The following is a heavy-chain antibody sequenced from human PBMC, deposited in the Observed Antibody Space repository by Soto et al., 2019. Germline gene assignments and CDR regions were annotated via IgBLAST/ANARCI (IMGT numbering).Heavy chain of an antibody. CDR1: GGTFSSYA. CDR3: ASGFYCSSTSCSDY. D-gene: IGHD2-2*01. Sequence: QVQLVQSGAEVKKPGSSVKVSCKASGGTFSSYAISWVRQAPGQGLEWMGGIIPIFGTANYAQKFQGRVTITADESTSTAYRELSSLRSEDTAVYYCASGFYCSSTSCSDYWGQGTLVTVSS. V-gene: IGHV1-69*01. J-gene: IGHJ4*02. CDR2: IIPIFGTA.